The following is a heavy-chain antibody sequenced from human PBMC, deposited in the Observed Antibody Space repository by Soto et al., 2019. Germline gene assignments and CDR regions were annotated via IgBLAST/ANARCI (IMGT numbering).Heavy chain of an antibody. CDR2: INHSGST. CDR3: ARVSAHSSSWYGTNWFDP. CDR1: GGSFGCYY. D-gene: IGHD6-13*01. Sequence: ESLWLTCAVRGGSFGCYYGSWIRQPTGKGLEWIGEINHSGSTNYNPSLKSRVTISVDTSKNQFSLKLSSVTAADTAVYYCARVSAHSSSWYGTNWFDPWGQGTLVTVSS. V-gene: IGHV4-34*01. J-gene: IGHJ5*02.